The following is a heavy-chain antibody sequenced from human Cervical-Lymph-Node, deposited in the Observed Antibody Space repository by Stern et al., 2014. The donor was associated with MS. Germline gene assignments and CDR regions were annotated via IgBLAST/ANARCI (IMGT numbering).Heavy chain of an antibody. D-gene: IGHD3-16*01. J-gene: IGHJ4*02. CDR2: LIPIFGTA. CDR3: ARDSRHYDASYYFDS. Sequence: QVQLVQSGAEVKKPGSSVKVSCKASGGTFSIYAINWVRQAPGQGPEWMGGLIPIFGTANYAQKFQGRVTITADESTSTTYMELSSLRSEDTAVYYCARDSRHYDASYYFDSWGQGTLVTVSS. CDR1: GGTFSIYA. V-gene: IGHV1-69*01.